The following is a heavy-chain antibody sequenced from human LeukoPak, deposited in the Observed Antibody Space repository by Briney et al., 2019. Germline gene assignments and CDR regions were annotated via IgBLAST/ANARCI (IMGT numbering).Heavy chain of an antibody. Sequence: GGSLRLSCAASGFTFSDHYMDWVRQAPGKGLEWVGRTRNKANSYTTEYAASVKGRFTISRDDSKNSLYLQMNSLKTEDTAVYYCARESGVYSSSWYLDYWGQGTLVNVSS. CDR2: TRNKANSYTT. D-gene: IGHD6-13*01. CDR1: GFTFSDHY. J-gene: IGHJ4*02. V-gene: IGHV3-72*01. CDR3: ARESGVYSSSWYLDY.